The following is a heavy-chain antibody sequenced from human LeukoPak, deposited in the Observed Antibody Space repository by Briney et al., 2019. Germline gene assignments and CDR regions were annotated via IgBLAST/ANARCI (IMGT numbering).Heavy chain of an antibody. V-gene: IGHV4-59*01. J-gene: IGHJ4*02. CDR2: IYYSGST. CDR3: ARGEELVPDY. D-gene: IGHD6-6*01. Sequence: SETLSLTCTDSGGSISSYYWSWIRQPPGKGLEWIGYIYYSGSTNYNPSLKSRVTISVDTSKNQFSLKLSSVTAADTAVYYCARGEELVPDYWGQGTLVTVSS. CDR1: GGSISSYY.